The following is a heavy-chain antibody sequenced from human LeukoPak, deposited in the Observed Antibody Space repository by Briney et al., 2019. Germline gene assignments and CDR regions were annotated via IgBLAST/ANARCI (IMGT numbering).Heavy chain of an antibody. D-gene: IGHD2-15*01. V-gene: IGHV3-11*01. CDR2: ISSRSTTI. CDR1: GFYFNNSF. J-gene: IGHJ4*02. CDR3: GKGSLAVPATPLDF. Sequence: TGGSLRLSCTASGFYFNNSFMSWIRQAPGKGLEWISYISSRSTTIYYADPVKGRFTISRDNAKNTVYLQMNNLRVDDTAVFYCGKGSLAVPATPLDFWGQGTLVTVSS.